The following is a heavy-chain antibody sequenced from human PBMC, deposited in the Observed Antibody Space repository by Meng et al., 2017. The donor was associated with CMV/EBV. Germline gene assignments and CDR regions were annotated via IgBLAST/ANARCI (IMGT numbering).Heavy chain of an antibody. CDR2: INHSGST. J-gene: IGHJ6*02. V-gene: IGHV4-34*01. CDR1: GGSFSGYY. Sequence: SETLSLTCAVYGGSFSGYYWSWIRQPPGKGLEWIGEINHSGSTNYNPSLKSRVTISVDTSKNQFSLTLSSVTAADTAVYYCARDTLWRGMDVWGQGTTVTVSS. CDR3: ARDTLWRGMDV. D-gene: IGHD5-18*01.